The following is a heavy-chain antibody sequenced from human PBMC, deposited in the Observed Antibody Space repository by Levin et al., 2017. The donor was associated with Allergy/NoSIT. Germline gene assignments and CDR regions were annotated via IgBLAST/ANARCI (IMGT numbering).Heavy chain of an antibody. D-gene: IGHD2-2*01. J-gene: IGHJ3*02. Sequence: GGSLRLSCTASGFTFGDYAMSWFRQAPGKGLEWVGFIRSKAYGGTTEYAASVKGRFTISRDDSKSIAYLQMNSLKTEDTAVYYCTREGGWYCSSTSCADKGAAFDIWGQGTMVTVSS. CDR3: TREGGWYCSSTSCADKGAAFDI. CDR2: IRSKAYGGTT. V-gene: IGHV3-49*03. CDR1: GFTFGDYA.